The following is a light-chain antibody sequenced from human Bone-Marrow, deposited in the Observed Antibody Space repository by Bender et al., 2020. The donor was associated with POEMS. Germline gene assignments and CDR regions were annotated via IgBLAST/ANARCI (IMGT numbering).Light chain of an antibody. J-gene: IGLJ3*02. CDR1: NSNIGAHA. CDR2: SSH. V-gene: IGLV1-44*01. CDR3: CSCAGSSTGL. Sequence: QSVLTQPPSASGTPGQRVTISCSGSNSNIGAHAVNWYQHLPGTAPKLLIYSSHRRPSEVPDRFSGSRSGNTASLTISGLQAEDEADYYCCSCAGSSTGLFGGGTKLTVL.